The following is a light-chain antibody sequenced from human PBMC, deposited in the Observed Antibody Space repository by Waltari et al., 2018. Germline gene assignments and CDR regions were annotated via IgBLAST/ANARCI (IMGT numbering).Light chain of an antibody. V-gene: IGLV2-14*03. CDR2: DVS. J-gene: IGLJ1*01. CDR1: SSDVGAYNY. CDR3: ASYTTSDSYV. Sequence: QSALTQPASASGSPGPPLTISCAGSSSDVGAYNYVPWYQHHPGKAPSLILYDVSNRPSGGADRVSGSRSGSTASRAISGLQAEDGADYYCASYTTSDSYVFGTGTEVTVL.